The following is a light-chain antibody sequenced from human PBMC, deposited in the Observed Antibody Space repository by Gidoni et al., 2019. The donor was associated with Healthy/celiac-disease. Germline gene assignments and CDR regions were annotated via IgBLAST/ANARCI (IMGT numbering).Light chain of an antibody. CDR2: KDS. J-gene: IGLJ1*01. CDR1: ALPKQY. CDR3: QSADSSGTYYV. V-gene: IGLV3-25*03. Sequence: SYELTQPPSVSVSPGQTARITCSGDALPKQYAYWYQQKPGQAPVLVIYKDSERPSGIPERXSGSSSGTXVTLTXXXVQAEDEAXYYCQSADSSGTYYVFGTGTKVTVL.